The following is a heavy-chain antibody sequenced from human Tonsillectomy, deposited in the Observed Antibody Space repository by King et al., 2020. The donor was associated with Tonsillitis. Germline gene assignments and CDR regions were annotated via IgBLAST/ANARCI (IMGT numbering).Heavy chain of an antibody. D-gene: IGHD3-10*01. Sequence: QLQESGPGLVKPSETLSLTCTVSGGSISSYYWSWIRQPAGKGLEWIGRIYISGSTNYNLALKSRVAMSVDTPKNQFSLKLSSVTAADTAVYYCARSYGSGSYYNWGQGTLVTVSS. CDR1: GGSISSYY. CDR2: IYISGST. CDR3: ARSYGSGSYYN. V-gene: IGHV4-4*07. J-gene: IGHJ4*02.